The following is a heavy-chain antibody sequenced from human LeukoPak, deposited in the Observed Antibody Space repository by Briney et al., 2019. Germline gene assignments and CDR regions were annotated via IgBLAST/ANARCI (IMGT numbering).Heavy chain of an antibody. CDR3: VKGGWIHILDS. D-gene: IGHD5-18*01. Sequence: GGSLRLSCTASGFAFSSYWMTWVRQAPGKGLEWVANIKHDGNEKCYVDSVVGRLTISRDNAKNSLFLQMNNVRVEDMAVYYCVKGGWIHILDSWGQGTLVTVSS. J-gene: IGHJ4*02. CDR2: IKHDGNEK. CDR1: GFAFSSYW. V-gene: IGHV3-7*01.